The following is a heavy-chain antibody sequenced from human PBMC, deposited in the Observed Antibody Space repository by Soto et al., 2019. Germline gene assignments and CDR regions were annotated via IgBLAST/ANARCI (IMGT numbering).Heavy chain of an antibody. D-gene: IGHD3-9*01. CDR2: ISWNSGSI. CDR1: GFTFDDYA. Sequence: EVQLVESGGGLVQPGRSLRLSCAASGFTFDDYAMHWVRQAPGKGLEWVSGISWNSGSIGYADSVKGRFTISRDNAKNSLYLQMNSLRAEDTALYYCAKDITPYYDILTGATPFDYWGQGTLVTVSS. J-gene: IGHJ4*02. V-gene: IGHV3-9*01. CDR3: AKDITPYYDILTGATPFDY.